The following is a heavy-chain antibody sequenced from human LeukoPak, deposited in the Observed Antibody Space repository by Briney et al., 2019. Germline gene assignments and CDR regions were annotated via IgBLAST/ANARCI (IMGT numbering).Heavy chain of an antibody. Sequence: GGSLRLSCAASGFTFSSYAMSWVRQAPGKGLEWVSGISGSGGRTHYADSVKGRFTISRDNSKNTLYLQMNGLRAEDTAVYYCAKTMVRGVIPSPLDYWGQGTLVTVSS. CDR2: ISGSGGRT. CDR1: GFTFSSYA. D-gene: IGHD3-10*01. V-gene: IGHV3-23*01. J-gene: IGHJ4*02. CDR3: AKTMVRGVIPSPLDY.